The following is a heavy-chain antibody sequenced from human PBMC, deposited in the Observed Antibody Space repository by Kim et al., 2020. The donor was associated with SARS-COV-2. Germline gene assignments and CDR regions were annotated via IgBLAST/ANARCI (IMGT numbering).Heavy chain of an antibody. D-gene: IGHD2-2*02. Sequence: TLSLTCSVSGASIINDPFYWSWIRQPAGKGLEWIGRIYTDGSTNYNPSLKSRVTISIDTSKNQFSLSLTSVTAADTAVYYCARVHCTNTGCYIRGWDVCGQGTTVTVSS. CDR1: GASIINDPFY. CDR3: ARVHCTNTGCYIRGWDV. CDR2: IYTDGST. V-gene: IGHV4-61*02. J-gene: IGHJ6*02.